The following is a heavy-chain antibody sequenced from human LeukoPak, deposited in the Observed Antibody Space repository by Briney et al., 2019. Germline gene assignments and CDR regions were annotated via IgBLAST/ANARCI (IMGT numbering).Heavy chain of an antibody. J-gene: IGHJ4*02. Sequence: GGSLRLPCAASGFTFSNAWMSWVRQAPGKGLEWVGRIKSKTDGETTDYVAPVKGRFTISRDDSKNTLSLQMNSLKTEDTAVYYCGYSSGTYYDYWGQGTLVTVSS. V-gene: IGHV3-15*01. CDR2: IKSKTDGETT. CDR1: GFTFSNAW. D-gene: IGHD3-22*01. CDR3: GYSSGTYYDY.